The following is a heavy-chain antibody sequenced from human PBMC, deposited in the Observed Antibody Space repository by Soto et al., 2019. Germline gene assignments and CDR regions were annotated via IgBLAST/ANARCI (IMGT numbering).Heavy chain of an antibody. CDR1: GFTFRDYY. Sequence: QVQLVESGGCLVKPGGSLRLSCAASGFTFRDYYMTWIRQAPGKGLEWISFISGSGKPIHFADSLEGRFTISRYNAKNSVYLEMNSLRAEDTAVYYCARDAVYRSSFYFSWFDPWGPGTLVTVYS. V-gene: IGHV3-11*01. CDR3: ARDAVYRSSFYFSWFDP. J-gene: IGHJ5*02. D-gene: IGHD2-15*01. CDR2: ISGSGKPI.